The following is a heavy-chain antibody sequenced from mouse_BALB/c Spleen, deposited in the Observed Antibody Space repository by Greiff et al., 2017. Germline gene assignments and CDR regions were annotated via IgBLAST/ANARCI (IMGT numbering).Heavy chain of an antibody. CDR1: GFTFTDYY. J-gene: IGHJ4*01. Sequence: EVQVVESGGGLVQPGGSLRLSCATSGFTFTDYYMSWVRQPPGKALEWLGFIRNKANGYTTEYSASVKGRFTISRDNSQSILYLQMNTLRAEDSATYYCARAGKGYAMDYWGQGTSVTVSS. CDR2: IRNKANGYTT. V-gene: IGHV7-3*02. CDR3: ARAGKGYAMDY. D-gene: IGHD2-1*01.